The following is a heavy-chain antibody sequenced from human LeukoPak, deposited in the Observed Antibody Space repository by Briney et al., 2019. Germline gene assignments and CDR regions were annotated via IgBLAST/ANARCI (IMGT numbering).Heavy chain of an antibody. V-gene: IGHV3-48*01. J-gene: IGHJ5*02. CDR3: ARGPPLFDP. Sequence: PGGSLRLSCAASGFTFSSYDMNWIRQAPGKGLEWISYISISSSTIYYADSVKGRFTISRGNAKNSLYLQMNSLRAEDTAIYYCARGPPLFDPWGQGTLVTVSS. CDR1: GFTFSSYD. CDR2: ISISSSTI.